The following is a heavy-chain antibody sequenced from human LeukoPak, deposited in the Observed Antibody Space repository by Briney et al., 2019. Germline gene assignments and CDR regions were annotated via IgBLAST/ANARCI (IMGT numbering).Heavy chain of an antibody. CDR2: ISGSGGDT. J-gene: IGHJ4*02. D-gene: IGHD6-19*01. Sequence: GGSLRLSCAASGFTFRSYAIYWVRQAPGKGLEGVSGISGSGGDTYFADSVKDRFTISRDNSKNTVFLQMDRLRAEDTAVYYCAKTTAGYSSGRYPGWPVDYWGQGTLVTVSS. CDR1: GFTFRSYA. V-gene: IGHV3-23*01. CDR3: AKTTAGYSSGRYPGWPVDY.